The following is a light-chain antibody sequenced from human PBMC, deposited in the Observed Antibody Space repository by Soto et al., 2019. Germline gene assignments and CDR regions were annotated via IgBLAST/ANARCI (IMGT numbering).Light chain of an antibody. J-gene: IGKJ1*01. CDR2: AAS. Sequence: DIQMAQSPSSLSASIGERVTITCRANQTIANYLNWYQQNPGKAPKLLIYAASSLQGGVPSRFSGSGSGTDFTLTVTSLQPEDFSTYYCQHSYILFSTTFGQGTKVEIK. V-gene: IGKV1-39*01. CDR1: QTIANY. CDR3: QHSYILFSTT.